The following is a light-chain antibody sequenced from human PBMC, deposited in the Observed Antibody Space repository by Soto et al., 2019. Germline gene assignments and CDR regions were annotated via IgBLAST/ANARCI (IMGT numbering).Light chain of an antibody. Sequence: QSVLTQPASVSGSPGQSITISCTGTRSDIGSYNSIAWYQQHPGKAPRVMIFGVTKRPSGVPDRFSGSKSGTSASLAISGLQSEDEADYYCAAWDDSLKALVFGGGTKLTVL. CDR1: RSDIGSYNS. CDR3: AAWDDSLKALV. J-gene: IGLJ2*01. V-gene: IGLV2-14*02. CDR2: GVT.